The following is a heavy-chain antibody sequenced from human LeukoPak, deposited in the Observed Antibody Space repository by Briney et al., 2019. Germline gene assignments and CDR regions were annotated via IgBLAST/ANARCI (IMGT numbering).Heavy chain of an antibody. Sequence: ASVKVSCKAPGYTFTSYDINWVRRATGQGLEWMGWMNPNSGNTGYAQKFQGRVTMTRNTSISTAYMELSSLRSEDTAVYYCARLVLLWFGESEGGFDPWGQGTLVTVSS. CDR3: ARLVLLWFGESEGGFDP. J-gene: IGHJ5*02. D-gene: IGHD3-10*01. CDR2: MNPNSGNT. V-gene: IGHV1-8*01. CDR1: GYTFTSYD.